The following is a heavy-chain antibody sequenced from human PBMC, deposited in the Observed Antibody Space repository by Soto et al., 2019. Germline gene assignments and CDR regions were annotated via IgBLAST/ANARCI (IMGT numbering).Heavy chain of an antibody. Sequence: QLQLQESGPGLVKPSETLSLTCTVSGGSISSSSYYWGWIRQPPGKGLEWIGSIYYSGSTYYNPSLKSRVTKSVPTPKNQFSLKLSSVTAADTAVYYCATQGLWFGELFSGFYYYYGMDVWGQGTTVTVSS. J-gene: IGHJ6*02. V-gene: IGHV4-39*01. D-gene: IGHD3-10*01. CDR3: ATQGLWFGELFSGFYYYYGMDV. CDR2: IYYSGST. CDR1: GGSISSSSYY.